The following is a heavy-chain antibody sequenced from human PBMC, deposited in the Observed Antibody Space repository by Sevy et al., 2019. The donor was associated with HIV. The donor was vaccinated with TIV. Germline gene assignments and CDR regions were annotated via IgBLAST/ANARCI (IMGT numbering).Heavy chain of an antibody. D-gene: IGHD6-6*01. J-gene: IGHJ4*02. CDR2: IYYSGST. V-gene: IGHV4-61*01. CDR1: GGSVSSGSYY. Sequence: SETLSLTCTVSGGSVSSGSYYWSWIRQPPGKGLEWIGYIYYSGSTNYNPSLKSRVTISVDTSKNQFSLRLSSVTAADTAVYYCARGSSSDGRVGVDYWGQGTLVTVSS. CDR3: ARGSSSDGRVGVDY.